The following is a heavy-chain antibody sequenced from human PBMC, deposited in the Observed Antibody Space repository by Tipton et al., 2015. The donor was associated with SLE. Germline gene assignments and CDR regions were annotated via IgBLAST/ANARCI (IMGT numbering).Heavy chain of an antibody. Sequence: SLRLSCTASGFAFNMYDMHWVRQGPGKGLEWVSGIGTAGDTFYEGSVKGRFVISRENDDNSMSLQMDSLGAGDTAVYYCVREGGPGGFDYWGQGTLVTVSS. CDR1: GFAFNMYD. J-gene: IGHJ4*02. CDR2: IGTAGDT. CDR3: VREGGPGGFDY. D-gene: IGHD3-16*01. V-gene: IGHV3-13*01.